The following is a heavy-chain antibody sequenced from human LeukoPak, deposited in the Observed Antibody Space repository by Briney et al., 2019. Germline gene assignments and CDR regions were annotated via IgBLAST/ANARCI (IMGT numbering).Heavy chain of an antibody. CDR1: GGSFSSTNYF. V-gene: IGHV4-39*01. CDR2: IYFGGSGGT. CDR3: ARGYSSSWYFNWFDP. D-gene: IGHD6-13*01. J-gene: IGHJ5*02. Sequence: SETLSLTCTVSGGSFSSTNYFWGWIRQPPGKGLEWIGTIYFGGSGGTYYNPSLRSRVTVSVDTSKNQFSLNLSSVTAADTAVYYCARGYSSSWYFNWFDPWGQGTLVTVSS.